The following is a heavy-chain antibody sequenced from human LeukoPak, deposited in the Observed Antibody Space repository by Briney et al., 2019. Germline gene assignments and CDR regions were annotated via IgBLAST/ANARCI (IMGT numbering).Heavy chain of an antibody. CDR3: AKDSQRDIVATLDY. J-gene: IGHJ4*02. V-gene: IGHV3-9*03. CDR2: ISWNSGSI. Sequence: GGSLRLSCAASGFTFDDYAMHWVRQAPGKGLEWVSGISWNSGSIGYADSVKGRFTISRDNAKNSLYLQMNSLRAEDMALYYCAKDSQRDIVATLDYWGQGTLVTVSS. D-gene: IGHD5-12*01. CDR1: GFTFDDYA.